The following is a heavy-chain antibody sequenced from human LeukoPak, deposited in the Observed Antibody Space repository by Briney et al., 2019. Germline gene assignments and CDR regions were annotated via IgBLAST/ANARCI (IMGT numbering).Heavy chain of an antibody. Sequence: ASVKVSCKASGGTFSSYAISWVRQAPGQGLEWMGWISAYNGNTNYAQKLQGRVTMTTDTSTSTAYMELRSLRSDDTAVYYCARDDGSYFFDYWGQGTLVTVSS. J-gene: IGHJ4*02. V-gene: IGHV1-18*01. D-gene: IGHD1-26*01. CDR2: ISAYNGNT. CDR1: GGTFSSYA. CDR3: ARDDGSYFFDY.